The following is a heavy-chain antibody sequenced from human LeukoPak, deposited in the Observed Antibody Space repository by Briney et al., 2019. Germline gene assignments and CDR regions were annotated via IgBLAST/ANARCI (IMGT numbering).Heavy chain of an antibody. V-gene: IGHV3-48*03. Sequence: GGSLRLSCAASGFTFSSYEMNWVRQAPGKGLEWISYISGSGSTIYYADSVKGRFTISTDNTQNTLFLQMNSLRAEDTAVYYCTRGAHGYGVFDPWGQGTLVTVSS. CDR2: ISGSGSTI. CDR3: TRGAHGYGVFDP. CDR1: GFTFSSYE. J-gene: IGHJ5*02. D-gene: IGHD3-22*01.